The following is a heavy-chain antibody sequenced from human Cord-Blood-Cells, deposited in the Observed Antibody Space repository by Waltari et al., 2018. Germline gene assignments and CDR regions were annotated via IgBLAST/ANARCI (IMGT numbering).Heavy chain of an antibody. Sequence: AFGGGLVQPGGSPSLSCAASGLTFSRISIHWGRQAPGKGLACVSSISSSSSYIYYADSVKGRFTISRDNAKNSLYLQITSRRAEDTAVYYCARDLQAAAGNSWGQGTLVTVSS. J-gene: IGHJ4*02. CDR3: ARDLQAAAGNS. D-gene: IGHD6-13*01. V-gene: IGHV3-21*01. CDR1: GLTFSRIS. CDR2: ISSSSSYI.